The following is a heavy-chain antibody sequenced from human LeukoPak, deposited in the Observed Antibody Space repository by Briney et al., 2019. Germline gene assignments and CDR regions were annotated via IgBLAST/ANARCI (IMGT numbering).Heavy chain of an antibody. Sequence: GGSLRLSCAVSGFTFSSYAMSWVRQAPGKGLEWVSAISGSGGSTYYADSVKGRFTISRDNSKNTLYLQMNSLRAEDTAVYYCAKLPGLGWLFIFDYWGQGTLVTVSS. CDR2: ISGSGGST. CDR1: GFTFSSYA. D-gene: IGHD3-22*01. CDR3: AKLPGLGWLFIFDY. J-gene: IGHJ4*02. V-gene: IGHV3-23*01.